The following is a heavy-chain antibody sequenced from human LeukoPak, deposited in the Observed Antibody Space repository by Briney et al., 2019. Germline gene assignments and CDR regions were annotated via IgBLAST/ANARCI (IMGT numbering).Heavy chain of an antibody. J-gene: IGHJ1*01. V-gene: IGHV3-7*01. CDR1: GFPFSTYY. Sequence: GGSLRLSCTVSGFPFSTYYMGWLRQPPGKGLEWVAMINSDGSDKSYVDPLKGRFTISRDNAKNSLFLQMSTLTAEDTALYYCAFLVREPQHWGRGTLVTVSS. CDR3: AFLVREPQH. CDR2: INSDGSDK. D-gene: IGHD3-10*01.